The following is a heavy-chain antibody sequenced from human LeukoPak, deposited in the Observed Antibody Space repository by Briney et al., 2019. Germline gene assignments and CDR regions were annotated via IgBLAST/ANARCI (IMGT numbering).Heavy chain of an antibody. V-gene: IGHV1-69*13. CDR3: ARGPITTRSHFDY. Sequence: ASVKVSCKASGYTFTSYGISWVRQAPGQGLEWMGGIIPIFATANYAQKFQGRVTITADESTSTAYMELSSLRSEDTAVYYCARGPITTRSHFDYWGQGTLVTVSS. CDR2: IIPIFATA. J-gene: IGHJ4*02. CDR1: GYTFTSYG. D-gene: IGHD3-22*01.